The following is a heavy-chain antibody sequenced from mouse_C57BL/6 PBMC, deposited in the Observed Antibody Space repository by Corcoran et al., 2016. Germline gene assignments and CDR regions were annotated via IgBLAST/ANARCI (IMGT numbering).Heavy chain of an antibody. CDR3: ARGGIWYWYFDV. CDR2: INTYSGVP. CDR1: GYTFTTYG. V-gene: IGHV9-3*01. J-gene: IGHJ1*03. Sequence: QIQLVQSGPELKKPGETVKISCKASGYTFTTYGMSWVKQAPGKGLKWMGWINTYSGVPTYADDFKGRFAFSLETSASTAYLQINNLKNEDTATYFCARGGIWYWYFDVWGTGTTVTVSS.